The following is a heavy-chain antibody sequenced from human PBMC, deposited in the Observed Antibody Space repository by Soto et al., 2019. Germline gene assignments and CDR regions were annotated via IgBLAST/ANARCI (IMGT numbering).Heavy chain of an antibody. Sequence: SETLSLTCTVSGGSISSYYWSWIRQPPGKGLEWIGYIYYSGSTNYNPSLKSRVTISVDASKNQFSLKLSSVTAADTAVYYCAREDYGDYYYMDVWGKGTTVTVSS. CDR3: AREDYGDYYYMDV. V-gene: IGHV4-59*01. J-gene: IGHJ6*03. D-gene: IGHD4-17*01. CDR1: GGSISSYY. CDR2: IYYSGST.